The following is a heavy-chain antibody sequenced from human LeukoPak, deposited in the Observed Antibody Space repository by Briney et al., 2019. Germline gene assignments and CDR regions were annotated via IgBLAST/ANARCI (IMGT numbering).Heavy chain of an antibody. CDR3: ARDPVGYDSSGYSDTYFDY. CDR2: IYYSGST. Sequence: PSQTLSLTCTVSGGSISSGDYYWSWIRQPPGKGLEWIGYIYYSGSTYYNPSLKSRVTISVDTSKNQFSLRLSSVTAADTAVYYCARDPVGYDSSGYSDTYFDYWGQGTLVTVSS. J-gene: IGHJ4*02. V-gene: IGHV4-30-4*01. D-gene: IGHD3-22*01. CDR1: GGSISSGDYY.